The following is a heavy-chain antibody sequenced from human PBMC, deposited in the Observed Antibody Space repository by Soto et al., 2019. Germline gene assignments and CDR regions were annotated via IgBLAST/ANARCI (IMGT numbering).Heavy chain of an antibody. J-gene: IGHJ5*01. CDR1: GYTLGELS. CDR2: FDPEDGET. D-gene: IGHD2-15*01. CDR3: ATSPFEVLLATRSKYWFDS. Sequence: ASVKVSCMVSGYTLGELSIHWVRQAPGKGLEWMGGFDPEDGETIYAQKFQGRVTMTEDTFRDTAYMELTSLKSEDTAVYYCATSPFEVLLATRSKYWFDSWGQGTLVTVSS. V-gene: IGHV1-24*01.